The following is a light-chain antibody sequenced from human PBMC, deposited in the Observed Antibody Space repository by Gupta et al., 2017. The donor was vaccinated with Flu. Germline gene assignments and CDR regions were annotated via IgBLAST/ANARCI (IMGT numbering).Light chain of an antibody. V-gene: IGLV1-47*01. Sequence: QSVVTQPPSASGTPGQRVSISCSGSRSNIGNNYVYWYQQVPGSAPKVLIYRSDQRPSGVSDRFSGSKSDTSASLAISGLRAEEEADYYCAAWDDSLSGPVFGGGTKLTVL. CDR2: RSD. CDR3: AAWDDSLSGPV. J-gene: IGLJ3*02. CDR1: RSNIGNNY.